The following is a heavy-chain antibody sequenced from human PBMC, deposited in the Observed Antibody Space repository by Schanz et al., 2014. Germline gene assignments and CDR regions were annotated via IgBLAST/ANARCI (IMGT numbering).Heavy chain of an antibody. J-gene: IGHJ6*02. CDR1: GFTLTSYA. D-gene: IGHD3-22*01. CDR2: ISGSGGST. Sequence: EVQVVESGGGLVQPGGSLRLSCEASGFTLTSYALTWVRQAPGKGLEWVAGISGSGGSTDYADSVKGRFIIPRDNSKNTLYLQMNSLRAEDTAVYYCAKIRYDSSGYYLPYYGMDVWGQGTTVIVS. V-gene: IGHV3-23*04. CDR3: AKIRYDSSGYYLPYYGMDV.